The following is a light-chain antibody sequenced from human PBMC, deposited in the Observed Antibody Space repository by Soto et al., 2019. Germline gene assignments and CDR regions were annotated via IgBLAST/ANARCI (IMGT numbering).Light chain of an antibody. CDR1: QSVSSN. CDR2: GAS. V-gene: IGKV3D-15*01. CDR3: QQSSDWPPIT. J-gene: IGKJ5*01. Sequence: EIVMTQSPATLSVSPGERATLSCRASQSVSSNLAWYQQKPGQAPRLLIYGASTRATGIPDRFSGSGSGTDFTLTITRLEPEDSAVYFCQQSSDWPPITLGQGTRLEIK.